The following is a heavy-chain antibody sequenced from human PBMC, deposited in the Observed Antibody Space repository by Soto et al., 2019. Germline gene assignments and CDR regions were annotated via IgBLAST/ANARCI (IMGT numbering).Heavy chain of an antibody. J-gene: IGHJ1*01. Sequence: ETLSLTCRVSGAYIRDFSWSWIRQPAGKGLEWIGRITINGNTQKNPSFKSRVTMSIDTSRNHFSLNLQSATAADTALYYCGRETGETWTYEAHWGPGTLVTVSS. CDR2: ITINGNT. V-gene: IGHV4-4*07. CDR1: GAYIRDFS. D-gene: IGHD7-27*01. CDR3: GRETGETWTYEAH.